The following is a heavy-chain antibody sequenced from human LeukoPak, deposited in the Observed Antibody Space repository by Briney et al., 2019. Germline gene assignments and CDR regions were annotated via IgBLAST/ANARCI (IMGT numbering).Heavy chain of an antibody. CDR1: GYTFSNYA. Sequence: PRASVKVSCKASGYTFSNYAVLWVRQAPGQRLEWMGWINAGNGNTKYSQDFQGRVTITRDTSATTAYMDLTRLRSDDTAVYFCARPLGSLKEYWWFDPWGQGTLVTVSS. V-gene: IGHV1-3*01. CDR2: INAGNGNT. D-gene: IGHD2/OR15-2a*01. J-gene: IGHJ5*02. CDR3: ARPLGSLKEYWWFDP.